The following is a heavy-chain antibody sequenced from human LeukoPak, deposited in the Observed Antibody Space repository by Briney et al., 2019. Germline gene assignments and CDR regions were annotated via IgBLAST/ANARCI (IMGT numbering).Heavy chain of an antibody. D-gene: IGHD3-3*01. CDR2: ISGSGGST. CDR1: GFTFSSYA. V-gene: IGHV3-23*01. CDR3: AKDDYDFWSGYYGSGPFDY. Sequence: GGSLRLSCAASGFTFSSYAMSWVRQAPGKGLEWVSAISGSGGSTYYADSVKGRFTISRDNSKNTLYLQMNSLRAEDTAVYYCAKDDYDFWSGYYGSGPFDYWGQGTLVTVSS. J-gene: IGHJ4*02.